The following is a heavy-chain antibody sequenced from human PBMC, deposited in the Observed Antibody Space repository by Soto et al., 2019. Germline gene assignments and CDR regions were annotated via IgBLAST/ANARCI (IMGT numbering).Heavy chain of an antibody. CDR2: IYYSGST. CDR3: ARLSGYDFDYYYYYMDV. J-gene: IGHJ6*03. V-gene: IGHV4-39*01. D-gene: IGHD5-12*01. Sequence: SETLSLTCAVSGGSISSSNWWSWIRQPPGKGLEWIGSIYYSGSTYYNPSLKSRVTISVDTSKNQFSLKLSSVTAADTAVYYCARLSGYDFDYYYYYMDVWGKGTTVNVSS. CDR1: GGSISSSNW.